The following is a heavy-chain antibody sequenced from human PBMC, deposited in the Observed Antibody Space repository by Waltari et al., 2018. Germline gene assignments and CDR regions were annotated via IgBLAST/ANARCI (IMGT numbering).Heavy chain of an antibody. CDR2: TSYRSRWYT. V-gene: IGHV6-1*02. CDR3: ARGIKGLTGRGFFDY. CDR1: GDSVSSKSAA. J-gene: IGHJ4*02. D-gene: IGHD3-9*01. Sequence: QVQLQQSGPGLMKHSQTLSLTCGISGDSVSSKSAAWNWLRQSPSRGLGWLGMTSYRSRWYTDSAVSMSSRIFVSADTSKNQFSLQLYSLTPEDTAVYYCARGIKGLTGRGFFDYWGLGTLVTVSS.